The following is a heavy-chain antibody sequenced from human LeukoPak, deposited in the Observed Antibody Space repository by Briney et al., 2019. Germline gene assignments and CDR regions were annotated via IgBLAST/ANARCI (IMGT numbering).Heavy chain of an antibody. CDR1: GFYIRNGYY. D-gene: IGHD3-10*01. CDR2: IDHSGKT. V-gene: IGHV4-38-2*02. CDR3: TRETRGSTFPDF. J-gene: IGHJ4*02. Sequence: SETLALTCSLSGFYIRNGYYWGWIRQSPGGQLEWMGSIDHSGKTYYKPPLRSRVTLSVDTSKNQFSLGVNSMTDADTAVYYCTRETRGSTFPDFWGQGTLVTVSS.